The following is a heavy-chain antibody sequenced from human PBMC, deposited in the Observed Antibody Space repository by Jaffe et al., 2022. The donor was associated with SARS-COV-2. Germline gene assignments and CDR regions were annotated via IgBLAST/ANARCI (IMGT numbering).Heavy chain of an antibody. J-gene: IGHJ5*02. Sequence: QVQLVESGGGVVQPGRSLRLSCAASGFTFSSYGMHWVRQAPGKGLEWVAVISYDGSNKYYADSVKGRFTISRDNSKNTLYLQMNSLRAEDTAVYYCAKGPHDYTNWFDPWGQGTLVTVSS. CDR3: AKGPHDYTNWFDP. D-gene: IGHD4-4*01. V-gene: IGHV3-30*18. CDR2: ISYDGSNK. CDR1: GFTFSSYG.